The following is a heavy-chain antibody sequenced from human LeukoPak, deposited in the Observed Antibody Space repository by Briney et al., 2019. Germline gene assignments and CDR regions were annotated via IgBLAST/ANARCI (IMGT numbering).Heavy chain of an antibody. CDR1: GYTFTSYS. CDR3: ARDLGGSGSYFLTFDY. J-gene: IGHJ4*02. V-gene: IGHV1-18*01. CDR2: ISAYNGNT. D-gene: IGHD1-26*01. Sequence: ASVKVSCKASGYTFTSYSINWVRQAPGQGLEWMGWISAYNGNTKYAQKLQGRVTMTTDTSTSTAYMELRSLRSDDTAVYYCARDLGGSGSYFLTFDYWGQGTLVTVSS.